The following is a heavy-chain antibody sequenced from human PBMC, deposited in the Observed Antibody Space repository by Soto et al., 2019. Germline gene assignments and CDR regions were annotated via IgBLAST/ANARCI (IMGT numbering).Heavy chain of an antibody. Sequence: ASVKVSCKASGYSFTSYYLHWVRQAPGQGLEWMGVLNPVGGGATYAQKFQGRVTMTRDTSTPTVYMELSSLRSEDTAMCYCARGYSRQPREFWG. J-gene: IGHJ2*01. V-gene: IGHV1-46*01. D-gene: IGHD5-12*01. CDR3: ARGYSRQPREF. CDR2: LNPVGGGA. CDR1: GYSFTSYY.